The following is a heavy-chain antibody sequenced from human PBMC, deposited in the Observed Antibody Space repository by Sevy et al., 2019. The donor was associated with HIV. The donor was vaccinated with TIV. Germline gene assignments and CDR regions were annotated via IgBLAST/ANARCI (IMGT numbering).Heavy chain of an antibody. CDR3: ARQFMTWDAFDI. CDR1: GFTFSSYE. CDR2: ISSSGSTI. D-gene: IGHD3-16*01. Sequence: GGSLRLSCAASGFTFSSYEMNWVRQAPGKGLEWVSYISSSGSTIHYADSVKGRFTISRDNAKNSLYLQMNSLRAEDTAVYYCARQFMTWDAFDIWGQGTMVTVSS. J-gene: IGHJ3*02. V-gene: IGHV3-48*03.